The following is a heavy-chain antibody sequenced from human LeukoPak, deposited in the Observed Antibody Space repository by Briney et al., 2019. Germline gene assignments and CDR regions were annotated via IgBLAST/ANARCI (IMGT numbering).Heavy chain of an antibody. CDR1: GFTFSDYY. CDR2: ITSSSGYT. J-gene: IGHJ4*02. D-gene: IGHD2-8*01. Sequence: PAGSLRLSCAASGFTFSDYYMTWIRQAPGKGLEWVSHITSSSGYTNHADSVKGRFTISRDNAKNSLYLQMNSLRAEDTAVYYCARGEGLMADYWGQGTLVTVSS. CDR3: ARGEGLMADY. V-gene: IGHV3-11*05.